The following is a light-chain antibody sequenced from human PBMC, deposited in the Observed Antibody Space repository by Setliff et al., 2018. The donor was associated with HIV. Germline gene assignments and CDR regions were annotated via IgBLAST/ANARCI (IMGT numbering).Light chain of an antibody. CDR3: CSYVNGDTWI. CDR2: DVT. J-gene: IGLJ2*01. CDR1: ITDIGNYES. Sequence: QSVLPQPASVSGSPGQSITTACTGSITDIGNYESVSWYQQHPGEVPKRMIYDVTKRPSGISSRFSGSKSGNTASLTISGLQADDEADYYCCSYVNGDTWIFGGGTKFTVL. V-gene: IGLV2-23*02.